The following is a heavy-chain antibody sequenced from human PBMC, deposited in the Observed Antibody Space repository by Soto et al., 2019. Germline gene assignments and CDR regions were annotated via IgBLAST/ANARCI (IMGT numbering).Heavy chain of an antibody. CDR1: GFTFSSYS. CDR3: ARDGNIVATRLYLRDWFDP. D-gene: IGHD5-12*01. V-gene: IGHV3-21*01. J-gene: IGHJ5*02. Sequence: GGSLRLSCAASGFTFSSYSMNWVRQAPGKGLEWVSSISSSSSYIYYADSVKGRFTISRDNAKNSLYLQMNSLRAEDTAVYYCARDGNIVATRLYLRDWFDPWGQGTLVTVSS. CDR2: ISSSSSYI.